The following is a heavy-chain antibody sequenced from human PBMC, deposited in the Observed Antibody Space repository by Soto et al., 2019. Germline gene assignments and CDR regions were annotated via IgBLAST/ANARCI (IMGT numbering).Heavy chain of an antibody. CDR3: ERGTMIVVVITEIDY. J-gene: IGHJ4*02. V-gene: IGHV3-30-3*01. CDR2: ISYDGSNK. D-gene: IGHD3-22*01. Sequence: PGGSLRLSCAASGFTFSSYAMHWVRQAPGKGLEWVAVISYDGSNKYYAGSVKGRFTISRDNSKNTLYLQMNSLRAEDTAVYYCERGTMIVVVITEIDYWGQGTLVTVSS. CDR1: GFTFSSYA.